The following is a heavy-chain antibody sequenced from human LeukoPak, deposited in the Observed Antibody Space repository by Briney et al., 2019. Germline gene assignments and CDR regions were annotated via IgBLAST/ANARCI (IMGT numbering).Heavy chain of an antibody. CDR3: ARRNSCSGGNCYPPDH. CDR1: GYIFTSFG. V-gene: IGHV1-18*01. J-gene: IGHJ4*02. D-gene: IGHD2-15*01. Sequence: ASVKVSCKASGYIFTSFGISWVRQAPGQGLEWMGWISAYNGNTNYAQKLQGRVTMTTDTSTSTAYMQLTSLTSDDTAVYYCARRNSCSGGNCYPPDHWGQGTLVTVSP. CDR2: ISAYNGNT.